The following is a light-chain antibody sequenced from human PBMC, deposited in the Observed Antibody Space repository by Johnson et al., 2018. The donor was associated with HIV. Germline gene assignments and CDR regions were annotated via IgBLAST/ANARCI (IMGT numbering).Light chain of an antibody. Sequence: QSVLTQPPSVSAAPGQKVTISCSGSSSNIGNNYVSWYQQVPGTAPKLLIYEDTKRPSGIPDRFSGSKSGTSATLAITGLQTCDEADYYCGTWDSSLSAWFYVFGTGTKVTVL. J-gene: IGLJ1*01. CDR1: SSNIGNNY. V-gene: IGLV1-51*02. CDR3: GTWDSSLSAWFYV. CDR2: EDT.